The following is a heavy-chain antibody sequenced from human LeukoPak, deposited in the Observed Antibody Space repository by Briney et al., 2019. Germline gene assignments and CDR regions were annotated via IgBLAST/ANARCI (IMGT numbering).Heavy chain of an antibody. V-gene: IGHV4-38-2*01. CDR3: ARHYGP. CDR2: IYDSGST. D-gene: IGHD3-16*01. Sequence: LSCAASGFTFSDYYMSWIRQAPGKGLEWIGSIYDSGSTYYNPSLKSRVTISVDTSKNQFSLKLNSVTAADTAVYYCARHYGPWGQGTLVTVSS. J-gene: IGHJ5*02. CDR1: GFTFSDYY.